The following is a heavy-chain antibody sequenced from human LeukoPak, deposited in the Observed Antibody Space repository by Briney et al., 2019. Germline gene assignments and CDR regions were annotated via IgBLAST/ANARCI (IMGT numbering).Heavy chain of an antibody. V-gene: IGHV1-69*04. D-gene: IGHD3-22*01. CDR1: GGTFSSYA. CDR3: ARDGYPYYYDGDLNWFDP. J-gene: IGHJ5*02. Sequence: SVKVSCKASGGTFSSYAISWVRQAPGQGLEWMGRIIPILGIANYAQKFQGRVTITADKSTSTAYMELSSLRSEDTAVYYCARDGYPYYYDGDLNWFDPWGQGTLVTVSS. CDR2: IIPILGIA.